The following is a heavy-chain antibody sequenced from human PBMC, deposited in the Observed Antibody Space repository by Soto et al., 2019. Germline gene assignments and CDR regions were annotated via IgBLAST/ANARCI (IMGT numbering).Heavy chain of an antibody. CDR1: GFTFSSYG. V-gene: IGHV3-30*18. D-gene: IGHD2-2*01. J-gene: IGHJ4*02. CDR2: ISDTGSSH. CDR3: AKDRGGDCPDNSCYFGADY. Sequence: APRLSCVGSGFTFSSYGMHWVRQAPGKGLECVAVISDTGSSHYYAASVEGRFTISRENSKNTLSLHMDRLRVEDTAVYYCAKDRGGDCPDNSCYFGADYWGQGTPVTVSS.